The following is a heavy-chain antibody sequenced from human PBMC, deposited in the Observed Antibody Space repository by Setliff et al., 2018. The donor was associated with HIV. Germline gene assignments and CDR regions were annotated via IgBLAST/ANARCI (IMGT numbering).Heavy chain of an antibody. Sequence: SETLSLTCTVSGGSISSSSYYWGWIRQPPGKGLEWIGSIYYSGSTYYNPSLKSRVIISVDTSKNQLSLKLSSVTAADTAVYYCARANFWSGYYGYWGQGTLVTVSS. CDR1: GGSISSSSYY. D-gene: IGHD3-3*01. CDR3: ARANFWSGYYGY. J-gene: IGHJ4*02. V-gene: IGHV4-39*07. CDR2: IYYSGST.